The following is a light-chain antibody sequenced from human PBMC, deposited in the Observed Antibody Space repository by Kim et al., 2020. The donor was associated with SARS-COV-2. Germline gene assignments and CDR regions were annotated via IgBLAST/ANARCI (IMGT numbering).Light chain of an antibody. CDR1: KLGDKY. J-gene: IGLJ2*01. CDR2: QDS. Sequence: SVSPGKTASITCSGDKLGDKYACWYQQKPGQSPVLVIYQDSKRPSGIPELFSGSNSGNTATLTISGTQAMDEADYYCQAWDSSTVVFGGGTQLTVL. V-gene: IGLV3-1*01. CDR3: QAWDSSTVV.